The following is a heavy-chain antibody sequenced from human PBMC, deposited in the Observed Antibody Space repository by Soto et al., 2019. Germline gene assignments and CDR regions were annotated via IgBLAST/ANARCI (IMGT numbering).Heavy chain of an antibody. D-gene: IGHD1-1*01. Sequence: KQSQTLSLTCAISGDSVSSNSAAWNWIRQSPSRGLEWLGRTYYRSKWYNDYAVSVKSRITINPDTSKNQFSLQLNSVTPEDRAVDYCSRAFSGRNDGRNFDYWGQGSLVTVSS. CDR2: TYYRSKWYN. V-gene: IGHV6-1*01. J-gene: IGHJ4*02. CDR3: SRAFSGRNDGRNFDY. CDR1: GDSVSSNSAA.